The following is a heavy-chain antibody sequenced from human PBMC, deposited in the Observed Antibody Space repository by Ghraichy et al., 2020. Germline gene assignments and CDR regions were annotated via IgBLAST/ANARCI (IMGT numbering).Heavy chain of an antibody. V-gene: IGHV4-38-2*02. CDR1: GYSITSGFY. CDR3: ARVAREPQDMAY. CDR2: INHSGST. J-gene: IGHJ4*02. Sequence: SETLSLTCTVSGYSITSGFYWGWIRQPPGKGLEWIGSINHSGSTGYNWTLRSRVTISVDTSKNQFSLSLRSVTDADTAVYYCARVAREPQDMAYWGQGTLVIVSS. D-gene: IGHD1-26*01.